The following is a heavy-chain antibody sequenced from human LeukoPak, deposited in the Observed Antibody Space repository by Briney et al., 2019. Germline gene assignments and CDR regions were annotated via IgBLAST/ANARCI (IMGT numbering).Heavy chain of an antibody. Sequence: PSETLSLTCTVSGGSISSYYWSWVRQPPGKGLGWVGYIYYSGSTNYNPSLKSRVTISVDTSKNQFSLKLSSVTAADTAVYYCARVRWYSRWVDFDYWGQGTLVTVSS. J-gene: IGHJ4*02. CDR3: ARVRWYSRWVDFDY. V-gene: IGHV4-59*01. CDR1: GGSISSYY. CDR2: IYYSGST. D-gene: IGHD2-15*01.